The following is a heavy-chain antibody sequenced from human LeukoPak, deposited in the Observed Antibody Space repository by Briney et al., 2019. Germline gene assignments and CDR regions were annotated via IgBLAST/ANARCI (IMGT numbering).Heavy chain of an antibody. CDR1: GFTFDDNG. CDR2: ISGSGGST. D-gene: IGHD3-22*01. Sequence: GGSLRLSCAASGFTFDDNGMSWVRQAPGKGLEWVSAISGSGGSTYYADSVKGRFTISRDNSKNTLYLRMNSLRAEDTAVYYCAKGDYYDSSLSSFDYWGQGTLVTVSS. V-gene: IGHV3-23*01. J-gene: IGHJ4*02. CDR3: AKGDYYDSSLSSFDY.